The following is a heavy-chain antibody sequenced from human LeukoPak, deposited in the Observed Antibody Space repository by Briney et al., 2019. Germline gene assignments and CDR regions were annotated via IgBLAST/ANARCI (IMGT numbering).Heavy chain of an antibody. CDR3: ARHRDGYNFDY. J-gene: IGHJ4*02. D-gene: IGHD5-24*01. Sequence: GESLKISCKGSGYIFTSYWIAWVRQMPGKGPEWMGVIYPGDSDTRYSPSFQGQVTISADKSISTAYLQWSSLKASDTAMYYCARHRDGYNFDYWGQGTLVTVSS. CDR2: IYPGDSDT. CDR1: GYIFTSYW. V-gene: IGHV5-51*01.